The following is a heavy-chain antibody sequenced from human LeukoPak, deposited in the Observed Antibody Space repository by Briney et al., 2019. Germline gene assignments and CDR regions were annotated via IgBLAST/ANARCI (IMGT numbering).Heavy chain of an antibody. V-gene: IGHV4-38-2*02. CDR1: GYSISSGYY. CDR2: IYHSGNT. Sequence: PSETLSLTCTVSGYSISSGYYWGWIRQPPGKGLEWIGSIYHSGNTYYNPSLKSRLTISVDTSKNQFSLKLISVTAADTAVYYCARVTSSGYYYWGQGTLVSVSS. J-gene: IGHJ4*02. CDR3: ARVTSSGYYY. D-gene: IGHD3-22*01.